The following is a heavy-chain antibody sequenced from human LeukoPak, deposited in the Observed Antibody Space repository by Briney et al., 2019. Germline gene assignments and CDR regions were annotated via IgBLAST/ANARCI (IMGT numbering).Heavy chain of an antibody. CDR3: ARLGSSTMIETVGVWFDP. Sequence: RWESLKLYFKGFGYMLTRYCMGWVPQVPGKGLEWVWIIYPGDYETRYTPSFESKLTISFHKPISTASQQWSSLKPAETPLYHCARLGSSTMIETVGVWFDPWGQGTLVTVSS. CDR1: GYMLTRYC. D-gene: IGHD3-22*01. CDR2: IYPGDYET. J-gene: IGHJ5*02. V-gene: IGHV5-51*01.